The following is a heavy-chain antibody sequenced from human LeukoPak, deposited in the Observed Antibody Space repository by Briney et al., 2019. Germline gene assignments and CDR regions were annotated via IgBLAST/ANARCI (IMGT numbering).Heavy chain of an antibody. D-gene: IGHD2-15*01. CDR2: ISSSGSTI. V-gene: IGHV3-48*03. J-gene: IGHJ6*04. CDR3: ARYCSGGSCYNYYYGMDV. CDR1: GFTFSSYE. Sequence: GGSLRLSCAASGFTFSSYEMNWVRQAPGKGLEWVSYISSSGSTIYYADPVKGRFTISRDNAKNSLYLQMNSLRAEDTAVYYCARYCSGGSCYNYYYGMDVWGKGTTVTVSS.